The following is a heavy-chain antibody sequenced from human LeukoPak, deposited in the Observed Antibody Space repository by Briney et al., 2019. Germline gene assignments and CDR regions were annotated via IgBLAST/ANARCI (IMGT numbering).Heavy chain of an antibody. J-gene: IGHJ4*02. Sequence: GGSLRLSCAASGFTFSNYAMNWVRQAPGEGLEWVSSIDGSSSDIYYAASVTGRFTISRANDKNSMSLQINRLTAEDTDIYSCARRGYYDSSGYDSWGQGTLLTVS. V-gene: IGHV3-21*01. CDR3: ARRGYYDSSGYDS. CDR1: GFTFSNYA. D-gene: IGHD3-22*01. CDR2: IDGSSSDI.